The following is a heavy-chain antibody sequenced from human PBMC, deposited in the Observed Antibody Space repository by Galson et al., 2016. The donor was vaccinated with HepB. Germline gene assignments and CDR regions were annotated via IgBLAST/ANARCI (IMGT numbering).Heavy chain of an antibody. CDR1: GFTVSSKY. CDR2: IDGGGST. V-gene: IGHV3-53*01. Sequence: SLRLSCAASGFTVSSKYMSWVRQAPGKGLEWVSVIDGGGSTYYAGSVKGRFTISRDNAKNSLYLQMNSLRADDTAVYYCARGHYGSGTYYNVYFDSWGQGTLVTVSS. J-gene: IGHJ4*02. CDR3: ARGHYGSGTYYNVYFDS. D-gene: IGHD3-10*01.